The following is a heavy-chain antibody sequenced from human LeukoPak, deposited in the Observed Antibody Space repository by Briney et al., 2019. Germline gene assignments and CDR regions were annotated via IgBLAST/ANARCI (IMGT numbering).Heavy chain of an antibody. Sequence: SETLSLTCTVSGGSISSSSYYWGWIRQPPGKGLEWIGSIYYTGSTYYNASLQSRVTISIDMSKNQFSLRLNSVTAADTAMYYCVKSGGYGLIDYWGQGTLVTVSS. J-gene: IGHJ4*02. CDR1: GGSISSSSYY. CDR3: VKSGGYGLIDY. CDR2: IYYTGST. D-gene: IGHD1-26*01. V-gene: IGHV4-39*01.